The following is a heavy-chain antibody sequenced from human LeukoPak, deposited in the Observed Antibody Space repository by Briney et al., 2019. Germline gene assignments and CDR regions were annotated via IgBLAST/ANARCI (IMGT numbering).Heavy chain of an antibody. D-gene: IGHD3-10*01. J-gene: IGHJ5*02. CDR2: IYWDDDK. CDR3: AHRHGFGEPRSNWFDP. Sequence: SGPTLVKPTQTPTLTCTFSGFSLSTSGVGVGWIRQPPGKALEWLALIYWDDDKRYSPSLKSRLTITKDTSKNQVVLTMTNMDPVDTATYYCAHRHGFGEPRSNWFDPWGQGTLVTVSS. CDR1: GFSLSTSGVG. V-gene: IGHV2-5*02.